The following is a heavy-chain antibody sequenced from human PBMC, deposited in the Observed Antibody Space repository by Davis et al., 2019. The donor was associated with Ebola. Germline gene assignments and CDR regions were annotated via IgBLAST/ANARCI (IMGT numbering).Heavy chain of an antibody. Sequence: GESLKISCAASGFTFSSYAMHWVRQAPGKGLEWVAVISYDGRNHYYADSVKGRFTISTDSSKNTVHLQMTSLRRSDAAVYYCARAMSTVTSGFDYWGRGALVTVSS. CDR2: ISYDGRNH. CDR1: GFTFSSYA. CDR3: ARAMSTVTSGFDY. V-gene: IGHV3-30*04. J-gene: IGHJ4*02. D-gene: IGHD4-17*01.